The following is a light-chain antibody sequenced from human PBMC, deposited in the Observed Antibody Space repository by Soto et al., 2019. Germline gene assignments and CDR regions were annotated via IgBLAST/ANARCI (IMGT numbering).Light chain of an antibody. J-gene: IGKJ1*01. Sequence: EIVLKHSPATLSLSPGERATLSSRASQSVSSYLAWYQQKPGQAPRLLIYDASNRATGIPARFSGSGSGTDFTLTISSLEPEDFAVYYCQQRSNWPTFGQGTKVDIK. CDR1: QSVSSY. V-gene: IGKV3-11*01. CDR3: QQRSNWPT. CDR2: DAS.